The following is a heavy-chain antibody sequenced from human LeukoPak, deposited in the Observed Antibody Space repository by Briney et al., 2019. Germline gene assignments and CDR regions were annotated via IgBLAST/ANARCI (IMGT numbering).Heavy chain of an antibody. J-gene: IGHJ3*02. Sequence: GSLRLSCAASGFNFTRYAMSWVRQAPGKGLEWVSSISSSSYYIYYADSVKGRFTISRDNAKNSLYLQMNSLRAEDTAVYYCAKEGTSVPGGASDAFDIWGQGTMVTVSS. V-gene: IGHV3-21*01. CDR2: ISSSSYYI. D-gene: IGHD6-19*01. CDR3: AKEGTSVPGGASDAFDI. CDR1: GFNFTRYA.